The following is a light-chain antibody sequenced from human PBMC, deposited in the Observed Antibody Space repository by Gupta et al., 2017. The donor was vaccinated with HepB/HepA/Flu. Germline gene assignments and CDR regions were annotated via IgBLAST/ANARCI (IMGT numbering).Light chain of an antibody. CDR2: GKN. J-gene: IGLJ2*01. CDR1: SLRSNY. CDR3: NSRDSSGNHVV. V-gene: IGLV3-19*01. Sequence: SSEPPPAPAVSVASGQTATLTCHGNSLRSNYASWYQQKPGQAPVLVIYGKNNRPSVIPDRFSGSSSGNTASLTITGAQAEDEADYYCNSRDSSGNHVVFGGGTKLTVL.